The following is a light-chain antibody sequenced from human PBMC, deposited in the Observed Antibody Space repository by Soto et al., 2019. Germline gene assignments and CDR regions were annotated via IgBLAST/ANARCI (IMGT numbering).Light chain of an antibody. V-gene: IGKV3-20*01. CDR1: QSVSNNY. Sequence: EIVLTHSPGTLSLSPWERATLSCRASQSVSNNYLAWYQQKPGQAPRLLIYGASNRATGIPDRFSGSGSGTDFTLTISRLEPEDFAVYYCQQYGSSGTFGQGTRLEIK. CDR2: GAS. CDR3: QQYGSSGT. J-gene: IGKJ5*01.